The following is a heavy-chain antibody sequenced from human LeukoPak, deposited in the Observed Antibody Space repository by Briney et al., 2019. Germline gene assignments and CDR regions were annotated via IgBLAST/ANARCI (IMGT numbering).Heavy chain of an antibody. Sequence: GGSLRLSCAASGFTFSSYGMHWVRQAPGKGLEWVAVISYDGSNKYYADSVKGRFTISRDNSKNTLYLQMNSLRAEDTAVYYCVRDADRGGDFDLWGQGTLVTVSS. J-gene: IGHJ4*02. CDR3: VRDADRGGDFDL. V-gene: IGHV3-30*03. D-gene: IGHD2-21*01. CDR1: GFTFSSYG. CDR2: ISYDGSNK.